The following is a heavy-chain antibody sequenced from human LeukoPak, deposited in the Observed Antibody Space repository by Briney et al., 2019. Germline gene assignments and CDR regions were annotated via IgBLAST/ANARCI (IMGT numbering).Heavy chain of an antibody. CDR1: GFTFDTFG. CDR2: IWHDGSNK. J-gene: IGHJ4*02. D-gene: IGHD6-19*01. Sequence: GGSLRLSCLASGFTFDTFGMYWARQAPGKGLECVAVIWHDGSNKYYTDSVKGRFTISRDNSKNTFYLQMNSLRAEDTAVYYCARDRSTGSYFFFDYWGQGVLVTVSS. CDR3: ARDRSTGSYFFFDY. V-gene: IGHV3-33*07.